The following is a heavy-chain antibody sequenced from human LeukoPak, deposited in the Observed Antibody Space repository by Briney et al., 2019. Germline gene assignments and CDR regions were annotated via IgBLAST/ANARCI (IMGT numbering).Heavy chain of an antibody. Sequence: ASVKVSCKASGYTFTNYYMHWVRQAPGQGLEWMGIINPSGGSTSYAQKFQGRVTMTRDTSTSTVYMELSSLRSEDTAVYYCARDYDSSGYYSYYYYMDVWGKGTTVTVSS. V-gene: IGHV1-46*01. D-gene: IGHD3-22*01. CDR1: GYTFTNYY. CDR3: ARDYDSSGYYSYYYYMDV. J-gene: IGHJ6*03. CDR2: INPSGGST.